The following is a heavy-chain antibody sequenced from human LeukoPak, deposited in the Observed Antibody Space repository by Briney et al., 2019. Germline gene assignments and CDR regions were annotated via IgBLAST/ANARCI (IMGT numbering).Heavy chain of an antibody. D-gene: IGHD1-1*01. V-gene: IGHV1-2*02. CDR3: ARPPGKTVPGTSGDDY. Sequence: ASAKVSCKASGYSFSDYYLHWVRQAPGHGLEWMGWIYPNSGATQYTQKFQGRVTMTRDTSISTVYMDLSSLTSDDTAVYYCARPPGKTVPGTSGDDYWGQGTLVTVSS. CDR2: IYPNSGAT. J-gene: IGHJ4*02. CDR1: GYSFSDYY.